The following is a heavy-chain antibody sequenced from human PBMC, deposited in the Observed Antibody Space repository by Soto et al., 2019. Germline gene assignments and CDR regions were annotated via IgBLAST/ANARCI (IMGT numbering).Heavy chain of an antibody. Sequence: GGSLRLSCAASGFTFSSYGMHWVRQAPGKGLEWVAVISYDGSNKYYADSVKGRFTISRDNSKNTLYLQMNSLRAEDTAVYYCAKGNYDSSGYYSSYWGQGTLVTVSS. V-gene: IGHV3-30*18. J-gene: IGHJ4*02. CDR3: AKGNYDSSGYYSSY. CDR1: GFTFSSYG. CDR2: ISYDGSNK. D-gene: IGHD3-22*01.